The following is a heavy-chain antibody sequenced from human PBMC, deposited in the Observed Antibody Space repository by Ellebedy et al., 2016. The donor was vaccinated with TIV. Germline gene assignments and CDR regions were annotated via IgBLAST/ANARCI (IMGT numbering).Heavy chain of an antibody. J-gene: IGHJ4*02. CDR1: GFSFSTYG. CDR3: ARGLFGSGRYSCDY. Sequence: GESLKISCAASGFSFSTYGMNWVRQAPGKGLEWRSYITSTSDTKSYADSGKGRFNISRDNPKNSMYLQMDSRRAEDTGVYYCARGLFGSGRYSCDYWGQGTLVIVSS. CDR2: ITSTSDTK. V-gene: IGHV3-48*04. D-gene: IGHD3-10*01.